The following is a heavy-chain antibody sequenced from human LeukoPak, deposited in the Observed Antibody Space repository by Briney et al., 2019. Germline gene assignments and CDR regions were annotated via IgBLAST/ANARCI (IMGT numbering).Heavy chain of an antibody. CDR1: GFTFSSYG. CDR3: AKVRGPPPTLDDY. Sequence: GGSLRLSCAASGFTFSSYGMHWVRQAPGKGPEWVAVISYDGSNKYYADSVKGRFTISRDNSKNTLYLQMNSLRAEDTAVYYCAKVRGPPPTLDDYWGQGTLVTVSS. J-gene: IGHJ4*02. D-gene: IGHD3-16*01. CDR2: ISYDGSNK. V-gene: IGHV3-30*18.